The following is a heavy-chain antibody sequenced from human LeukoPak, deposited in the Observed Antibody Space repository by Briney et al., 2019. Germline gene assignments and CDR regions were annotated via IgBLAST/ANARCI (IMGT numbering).Heavy chain of an antibody. D-gene: IGHD2-2*01. CDR1: GFTFSSYA. CDR3: AKGSLHCSSTSCYAGDAFDI. CDR2: ISGSGGST. J-gene: IGHJ3*02. V-gene: IGHV3-23*01. Sequence: TGGSLRLSCAASGFTFSSYAMSWVRQAPGKGLEWVSAISGSGGSTYYVDSVKGRFTISRDNSKNTLYLQMNSLRAEDTAVYYCAKGSLHCSSTSCYAGDAFDIWGQGTMVTVSS.